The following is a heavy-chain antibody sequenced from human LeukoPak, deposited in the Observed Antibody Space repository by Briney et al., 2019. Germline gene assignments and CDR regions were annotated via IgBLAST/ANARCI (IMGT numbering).Heavy chain of an antibody. Sequence: ASVKVSCKASGGTFSSYAISWVRQAPGQGLEWVGGIHPLFGTSHYAQKFQGRVTITTDTSTSTAYMELRSLRSDDTAVYYCARVLAYCSSTSCHDYWGQGTLVTVYS. CDR2: IHPLFGTS. D-gene: IGHD2-2*01. J-gene: IGHJ4*02. CDR1: GGTFSSYA. V-gene: IGHV1-69*05. CDR3: ARVLAYCSSTSCHDY.